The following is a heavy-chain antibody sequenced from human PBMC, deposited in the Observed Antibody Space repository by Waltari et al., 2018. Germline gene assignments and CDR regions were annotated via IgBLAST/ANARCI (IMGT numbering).Heavy chain of an antibody. CDR1: GFTVRSNY. D-gene: IGHD5-12*01. CDR3: ARDGEGGDGYNSPGGY. CDR2: IYSGGST. V-gene: IGHV3-53*01. J-gene: IGHJ4*02. Sequence: EVQLVESGGGLIQPGGALRLSCAASGFTVRSNYMSRVRQAPGKGLEWVSVIYSGGSTYYADSVKGRFTISRDNSKNTLYLQMNSLRAEDTAVYYCARDGEGGDGYNSPGGYWGQGTLVTVSS.